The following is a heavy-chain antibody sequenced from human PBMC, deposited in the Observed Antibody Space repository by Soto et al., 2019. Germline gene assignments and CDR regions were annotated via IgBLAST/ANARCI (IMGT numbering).Heavy chain of an antibody. CDR1: GGSISSGGYY. D-gene: IGHD6-6*01. V-gene: IGHV4-31*03. CDR2: IYYSGST. J-gene: IGHJ6*02. CDR3: ARLVARVPGYSSSSWGYYYYYGMDV. Sequence: PSETLSLTCTVSGGSISSGGYYWSWIRQHPGKGLEWIGYIYYSGSTYYNPSLKSRVTISVDTSKNQFSLKPSSVTAADTAVYYCARLVARVPGYSSSSWGYYYYYGMDVWGQGTTVTVSS.